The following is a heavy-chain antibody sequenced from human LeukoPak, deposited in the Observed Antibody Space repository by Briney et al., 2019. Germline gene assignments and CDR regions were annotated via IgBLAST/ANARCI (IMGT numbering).Heavy chain of an antibody. D-gene: IGHD6-19*01. CDR3: AKQGGDSSSGNWQTLDN. CDR1: GYSCTSHW. Sequence: GEPLKISCKGSGYSCTSHWIGWVRQMPGKGLELMGIIHPPDSNTRYSPSFQGQVTISVHKSINTAYLQWSSLKASDSAMYYCAKQGGDSSSGNWQTLDNWGQGTLVTVSS. V-gene: IGHV5-51*01. J-gene: IGHJ4*02. CDR2: IHPPDSNT.